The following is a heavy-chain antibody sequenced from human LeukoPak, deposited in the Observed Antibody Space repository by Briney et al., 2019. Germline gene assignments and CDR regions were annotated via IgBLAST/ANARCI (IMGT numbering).Heavy chain of an antibody. V-gene: IGHV1-2*02. D-gene: IGHD1-26*01. CDR2: INPNSGGT. Sequence: ASVKASCKASGYTFTGYYMHWVRQAPGQGLEWMGWINPNSGGTNYAQKFQGRVTMTRDTSISTAYMELSRLRSDDTAVYYCARGVVGATPPSYYYYMDVWGKGTTVTVSS. J-gene: IGHJ6*03. CDR3: ARGVVGATPPSYYYYMDV. CDR1: GYTFTGYY.